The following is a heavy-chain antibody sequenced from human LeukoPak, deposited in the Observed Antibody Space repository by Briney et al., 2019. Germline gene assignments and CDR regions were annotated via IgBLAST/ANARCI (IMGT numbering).Heavy chain of an antibody. CDR1: GFTVSSNS. CDR2: VYSDGST. CDR3: ARVQRGYSYANRFYYYYMDV. Sequence: GGSLRLSCVASGFTVSSNSMSWVRQAPGKGLEWVSVVYSDGSTYYADSLKGRFTTSRDNSKSTLYIQMNSLRAEDTAVYYCARVQRGYSYANRFYYYYMDVWGKGTTVTISS. D-gene: IGHD5-18*01. J-gene: IGHJ6*03. V-gene: IGHV3-53*01.